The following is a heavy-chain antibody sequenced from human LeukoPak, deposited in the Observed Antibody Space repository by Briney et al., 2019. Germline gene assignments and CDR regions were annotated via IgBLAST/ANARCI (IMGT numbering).Heavy chain of an antibody. J-gene: IGHJ4*02. V-gene: IGHV3-30*02. D-gene: IGHD3-9*01. CDR1: GFTFSTSG. CDR2: IRHDGSDK. Sequence: PPGGSLRLSCAASGFTFSTSGMHWVRQAPGKGLEWVAFIRHDGSDKYYADSVKGRFTISRDNSKNTLYLQMNSLRAEDTAVYYCAKDDISTGYNLDYWGQGTLVTVSS. CDR3: AKDDISTGYNLDY.